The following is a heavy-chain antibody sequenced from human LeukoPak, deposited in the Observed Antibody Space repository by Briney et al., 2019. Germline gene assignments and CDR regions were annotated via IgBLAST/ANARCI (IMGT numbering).Heavy chain of an antibody. Sequence: ETSETLSLTCTVSGGSISSYYWGWIRQPPGKGLEWIGYIYYTGSTNYSPSTNYSPSLKGRVTISVDTSKNQFSLKLTSVTAADTTVYYCAGNVRRIAPVYWGRGTLVTVSS. V-gene: IGHV4-59*01. CDR1: GGSISSYY. J-gene: IGHJ4*02. CDR2: IYYTGSTNYSPST. D-gene: IGHD2-21*01. CDR3: AGNVRRIAPVY.